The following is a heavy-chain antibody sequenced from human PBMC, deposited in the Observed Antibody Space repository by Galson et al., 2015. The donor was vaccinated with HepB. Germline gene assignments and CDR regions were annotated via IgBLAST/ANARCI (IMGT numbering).Heavy chain of an antibody. J-gene: IGHJ4*02. Sequence: SLRLSCAASGFSFTGYAMSWVRQAPGKGLEWVSSIRRDADKAYYADSGKGRFTISRDNSRNTLYLHMISLRIEDSAVYYCVRDWKDHNGSPDWWGQGTLVVVSS. CDR2: IRRDADKA. V-gene: IGHV3-23*01. CDR1: GFSFTGYA. D-gene: IGHD2-8*01. CDR3: VRDWKDHNGSPDW.